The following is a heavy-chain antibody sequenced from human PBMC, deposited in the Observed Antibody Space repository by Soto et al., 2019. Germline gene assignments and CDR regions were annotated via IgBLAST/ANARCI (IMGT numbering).Heavy chain of an antibody. CDR2: INHSGST. V-gene: IGHV4-34*01. CDR3: ARGGRGPYGRQAPFDY. CDR1: GGSFIGYY. Sequence: LSLTFAVYGGSFIGYYWSWIRQPPGKGLEWIGEINHSGSTNYNPSLKSRVTISVDTSKNQFSLKLSSVTAADTAVYYCARGGRGPYGRQAPFDYWGQGTLVTVSS. D-gene: IGHD2-8*01. J-gene: IGHJ4*02.